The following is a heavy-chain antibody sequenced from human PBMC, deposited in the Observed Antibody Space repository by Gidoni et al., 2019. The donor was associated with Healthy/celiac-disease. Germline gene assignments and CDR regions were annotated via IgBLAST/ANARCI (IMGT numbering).Heavy chain of an antibody. D-gene: IGHD5-12*01. CDR3: ARAGDSGYDYGHFDY. CDR2: IIPIFGTA. Sequence: QVQLVQSGAEVKKPGSSVKVSCKASGGPFSSYAISWVRQAPGQGLEWMGGIIPIFGTANYAQKFQGRVTITADESTSTAYMELSSLRSEDTAVYYCARAGDSGYDYGHFDYWGQGTLVTVSS. V-gene: IGHV1-69*01. CDR1: GGPFSSYA. J-gene: IGHJ4*02.